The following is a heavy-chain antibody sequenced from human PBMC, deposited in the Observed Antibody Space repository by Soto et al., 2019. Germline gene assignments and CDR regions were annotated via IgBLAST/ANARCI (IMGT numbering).Heavy chain of an antibody. D-gene: IGHD3-22*01. Sequence: SETLSLTCTASGASMSNYSWEWILQSPGKGLEWIAYIYYSGTTYYNPSLKSRVTMSVDTSKNQFSLKLSSVTAADAAVYYCGAYDSSGYIWGQGTLVT. CDR2: IYYSGTT. V-gene: IGHV4-59*08. CDR3: GAYDSSGYI. J-gene: IGHJ4*02. CDR1: GASMSNYS.